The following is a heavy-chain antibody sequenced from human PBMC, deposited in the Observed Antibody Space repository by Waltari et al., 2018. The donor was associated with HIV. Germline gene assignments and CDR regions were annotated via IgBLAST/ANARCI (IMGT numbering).Heavy chain of an antibody. Sequence: VHLLPSLVLVEGPWASVKIDPKASVVIITTSPLPYVRQAPAQSPEWMGWIRTYNSNVTHLANLEGRVTTRRDASAKTVYLELRSLIYEDTAVYYCARLGGDVVDRRGHQSQTDWYFDVWGRGTLLIVSA. J-gene: IGHJ2*01. CDR1: VVIITTSP. CDR2: IRTYNSNV. CDR3: ARLGGDVVDRRGHQSQTDWYFDV. V-gene: IGHV1-3*04. D-gene: IGHD1-26*01.